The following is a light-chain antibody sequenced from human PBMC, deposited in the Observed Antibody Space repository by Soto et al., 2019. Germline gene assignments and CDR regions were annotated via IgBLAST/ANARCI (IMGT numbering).Light chain of an antibody. Sequence: EIVLTQSPGTLSLSPGERATLSCRASQSVNSRLAWYQHKPGQAPRLLISGASSRATGIPDRFSGSGSATDFTLTISRLEPEDFALYYCQHYGSSPRTFGQGIKVDIK. J-gene: IGKJ1*01. V-gene: IGKV3-20*01. CDR1: QSVNSR. CDR2: GAS. CDR3: QHYGSSPRT.